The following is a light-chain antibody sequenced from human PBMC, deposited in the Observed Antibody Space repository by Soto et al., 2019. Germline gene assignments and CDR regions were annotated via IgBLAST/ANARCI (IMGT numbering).Light chain of an antibody. Sequence: EIVMTQSPLSLPVTPGEPASICCKSSQSLLHSNGYNYLDWYLQEPGQSPQLLIYAGSNRASGVPDRFSGSGSGTDFTLKISRVEAEDVAVYYCKQALQAPFTFGPGTKVDIK. J-gene: IGKJ3*01. CDR2: AGS. V-gene: IGKV2-28*01. CDR3: KQALQAPFT. CDR1: QSLLHSNGYNY.